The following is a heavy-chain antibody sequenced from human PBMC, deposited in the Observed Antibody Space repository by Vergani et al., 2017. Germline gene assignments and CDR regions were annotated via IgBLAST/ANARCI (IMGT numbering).Heavy chain of an antibody. D-gene: IGHD2-21*02. CDR1: GFTFSSYG. CDR3: AKDSGYCGGDCYYDAFDM. V-gene: IGHV3-30*02. Sequence: QVHLVESGGGAVQPGGSPRLSCAASGFTFSSYGMHWVRQAPGKGLEWVAFIRYDGSNKYYADSVKGRFTISRDNSRNTLYLQMNSLRAEDTAVYYCAKDSGYCGGDCYYDAFDMWGQGTMVTVSS. J-gene: IGHJ3*02. CDR2: IRYDGSNK.